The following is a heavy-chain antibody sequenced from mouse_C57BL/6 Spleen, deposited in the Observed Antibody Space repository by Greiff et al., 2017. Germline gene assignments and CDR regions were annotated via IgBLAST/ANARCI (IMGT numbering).Heavy chain of an antibody. V-gene: IGHV5-6*01. J-gene: IGHJ4*01. D-gene: IGHD2-5*01. CDR2: ISSGGSYT. CDR3: ARHPSSNFYAMDY. CDR1: GFTFSSYG. Sequence: EVQGVESGGDLVKPGGSLKPSCAASGFTFSSYGMSWVRQTPDKRLEWVATISSGGSYTYYPDSVKGRFTISRDNAKNTLYLQMSSLKSEDTAMYYCARHPSSNFYAMDYWGQGTSVTVSS.